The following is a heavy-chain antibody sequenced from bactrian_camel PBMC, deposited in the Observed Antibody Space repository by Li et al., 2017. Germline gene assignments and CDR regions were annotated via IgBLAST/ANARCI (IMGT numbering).Heavy chain of an antibody. Sequence: DVQLVESGGGLVQAGGSLRLSCAASGYSFSYSCMGWFRQAPGKEREGVAHLDKNGGSTYADSVKGRFTISKIVANNTLYLQMDSLKPEDTAMYFCATDMDPDHLAGSPCSDEYPYNYYGQGTQVTVS. J-gene: IGHJ4*01. CDR2: LDKNGGS. V-gene: IGHV3S42*01. D-gene: IGHD1*01. CDR3: ATDMDPDHLAGSPCSDEYPYNY. CDR1: GYSFSYSC.